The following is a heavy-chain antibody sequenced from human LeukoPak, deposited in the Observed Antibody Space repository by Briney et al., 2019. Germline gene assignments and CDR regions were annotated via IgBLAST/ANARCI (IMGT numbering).Heavy chain of an antibody. D-gene: IGHD6-19*01. J-gene: IGHJ4*02. CDR1: GLTVSSNY. CDR2: IYSGGRT. CDR3: ARNGYSSGWYDPGDY. V-gene: IGHV3-53*01. Sequence: GGSLRLSCAASGLTVSSNYMSWVRQGPGKGLEWVSVIYSGGRTYYADSVKGRFTISRDNSKNTLYLQMNSLRAEDTAVYYCARNGYSSGWYDPGDYWGQGTLVTVSS.